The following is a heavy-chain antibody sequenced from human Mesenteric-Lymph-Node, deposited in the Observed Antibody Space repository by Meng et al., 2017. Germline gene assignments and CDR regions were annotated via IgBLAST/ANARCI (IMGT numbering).Heavy chain of an antibody. Sequence: GESLKISCAASGFTFSSYAMSWVRQAPGKGLEWVSAISGSGGSTYYADSVKGRFTISRDNSKNTLYLQMNSLRAEDTAVYYCARDLVVIPTYYGMDVWGQGTTVTVSS. J-gene: IGHJ6*02. V-gene: IGHV3-23*01. CDR3: ARDLVVIPTYYGMDV. CDR1: GFTFSSYA. D-gene: IGHD3-22*01. CDR2: ISGSGGST.